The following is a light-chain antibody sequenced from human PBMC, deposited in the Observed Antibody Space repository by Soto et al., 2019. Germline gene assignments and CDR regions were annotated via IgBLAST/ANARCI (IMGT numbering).Light chain of an antibody. Sequence: QMTQSPSSLSASVGDSVTITCRASQGIRKDLGWYQQKPGKAPQRLIYGASFLHTGVPSRVSGSGSGTEFTRTISSLQPEDFATYFCLQHNHFPWTFGQGTKV. V-gene: IGKV1-17*01. CDR3: LQHNHFPWT. J-gene: IGKJ1*01. CDR2: GAS. CDR1: QGIRKD.